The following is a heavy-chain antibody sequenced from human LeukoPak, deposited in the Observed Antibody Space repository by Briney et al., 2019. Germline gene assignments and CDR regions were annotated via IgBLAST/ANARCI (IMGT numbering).Heavy chain of an antibody. CDR1: GFTVSSYY. Sequence: PGGSLRLSCAASGFTVSSYYMSWVRQAPGKGPEWLSVTYTAGFTHYADSVKGRFTISRDSAMNLLYLQMNSLRAEDTAMYYCAKGTLRYSSCYEYWGQGTPVTVSS. CDR2: TYTAGFT. D-gene: IGHD6-19*01. V-gene: IGHV3-53*01. CDR3: AKGTLRYSSCYEY. J-gene: IGHJ4*02.